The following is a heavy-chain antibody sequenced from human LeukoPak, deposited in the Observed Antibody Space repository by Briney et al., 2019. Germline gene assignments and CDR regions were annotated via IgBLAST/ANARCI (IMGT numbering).Heavy chain of an antibody. CDR3: ARDPGDTDWYNFDF. D-gene: IGHD3-9*01. Sequence: SETLSPTCTVSGVSFSSYYSNWIRQPPGKGLEWIGYIYYSGSTNYNPSLKSRVTISLDTSKNQFSLSLSSVTAADTAVYYCARDPGDTDWYNFDFWGQGILVTVSS. J-gene: IGHJ4*02. CDR2: IYYSGST. CDR1: GVSFSSYY. V-gene: IGHV4-59*01.